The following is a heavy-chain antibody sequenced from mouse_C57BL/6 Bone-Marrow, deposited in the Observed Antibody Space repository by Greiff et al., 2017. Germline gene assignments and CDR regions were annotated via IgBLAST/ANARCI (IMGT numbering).Heavy chain of an antibody. CDR3: ARNWPYYYGSSDWYFDV. D-gene: IGHD1-1*01. Sequence: QVQLKQSGPGLVQPSQSLSITCTVSGFSLTSYGVHWVRQSPGKGLEWLGLIWSGGSTDNNAAFISRLSISTDNSKSQVFFKMNSLQADDTAIYYCARNWPYYYGSSDWYFDVWGTGTTVTVSS. CDR1: GFSLTSYG. CDR2: IWSGGST. V-gene: IGHV2-2*01. J-gene: IGHJ1*03.